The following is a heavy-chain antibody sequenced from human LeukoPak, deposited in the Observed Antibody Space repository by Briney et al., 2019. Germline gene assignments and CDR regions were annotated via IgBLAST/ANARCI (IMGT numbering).Heavy chain of an antibody. D-gene: IGHD4-17*01. CDR1: GFTFSNYA. V-gene: IGHV3-23*01. CDR3: AKSGGVTTTLGY. J-gene: IGHJ4*02. Sequence: GGSLRLSCAASGFTFSNYAMSWVRQAPGKGLEWVSVISGSGGSTYYVDSVQGRFTISRDNSKNTLFLQMNSLRAEDTAVYYCAKSGGVTTTLGYWGQGTLVTVSS. CDR2: ISGSGGST.